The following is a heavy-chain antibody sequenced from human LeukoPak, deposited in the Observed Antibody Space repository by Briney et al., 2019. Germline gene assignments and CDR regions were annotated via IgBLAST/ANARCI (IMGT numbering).Heavy chain of an antibody. D-gene: IGHD3-9*01. CDR3: AKESYDILTGYPYYYYYGMDV. J-gene: IGHJ6*02. V-gene: IGHV3-9*01. CDR2: ISWNSGSI. Sequence: GRSLRLSCAASGFTFDDYAMHWVRQAPGKGLEWVSGISWNSGSIGYADSVKGRFTISRDNAKNSLYLQMNSLRAEDTALYYCAKESYDILTGYPYYYYYGMDVWGQGTTVTVSS. CDR1: GFTFDDYA.